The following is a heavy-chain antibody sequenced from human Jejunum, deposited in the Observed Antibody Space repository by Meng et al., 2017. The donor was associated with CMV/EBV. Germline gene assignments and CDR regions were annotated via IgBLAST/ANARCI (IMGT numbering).Heavy chain of an antibody. Sequence: QVQLLSSGAEVKKPWASVKVSCQASGYTFTSYDITWVRQAPGQGLEWLGWISTYNDNPKYAQKVQGRVTMTADTSTSTAYMELRSLTSDDTAVYYCARDLWPHIVVVTAPSEFWGQGTLVTVSS. CDR1: GYTFTSYD. CDR3: ARDLWPHIVVVTAPSEF. CDR2: ISTYNDNP. J-gene: IGHJ4*02. D-gene: IGHD2-21*02. V-gene: IGHV1-18*01.